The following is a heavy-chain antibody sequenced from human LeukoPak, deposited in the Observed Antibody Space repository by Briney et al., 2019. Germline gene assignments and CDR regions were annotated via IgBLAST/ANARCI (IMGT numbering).Heavy chain of an antibody. CDR2: IYYSGST. J-gene: IGHJ4*02. CDR3: ARDSAMHDYGDQPHDY. V-gene: IGHV4-39*02. D-gene: IGHD4-17*01. CDR1: GGSISSSSYY. Sequence: SETLSLTCTVSGGSISSSSYYWGWIRQPPGKGLEWIGSIYYSGSTYYNPSLKSRVTISVDTSKNQFSLKLSSVTAADTAVYYCARDSAMHDYGDQPHDYWGQGTLVTVSS.